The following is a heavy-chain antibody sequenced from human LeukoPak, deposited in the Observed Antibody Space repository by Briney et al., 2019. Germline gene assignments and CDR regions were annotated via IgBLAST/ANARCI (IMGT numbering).Heavy chain of an antibody. V-gene: IGHV4-30-4*01. CDR2: IYYSGST. J-gene: IGHJ4*02. CDR1: GGSISSGDYY. D-gene: IGHD3-10*01. CDR3: ARGAMVRGVTTYYFDY. Sequence: SETLSLTCTVSGGSISSGDYYWSWIRQPPRKGLEWIGYIYYSGSTYYNPSLKSRVTISVDTSKNQFSLKLSSVTAADTAVYHCARGAMVRGVTTYYFDYWGQGTLVTVSS.